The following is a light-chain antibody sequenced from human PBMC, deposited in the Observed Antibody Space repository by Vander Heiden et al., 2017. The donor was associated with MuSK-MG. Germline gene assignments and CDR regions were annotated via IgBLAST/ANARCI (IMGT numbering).Light chain of an antibody. CDR1: RSTIRGNT. CDR2: SND. V-gene: IGLV1-44*01. CDR3: AAWDDSRNGWV. J-gene: IGLJ3*02. Sequence: QSVLTQPPSVSGTPGQRVTLSCSGGRSTIRGNTVSWYHQLPGTAPKLLIYSNDERSSGVPERFSGSKSDTSASLATGGLQAEDEAEYFCAAWDDSRNGWVFGGGTKLTVL.